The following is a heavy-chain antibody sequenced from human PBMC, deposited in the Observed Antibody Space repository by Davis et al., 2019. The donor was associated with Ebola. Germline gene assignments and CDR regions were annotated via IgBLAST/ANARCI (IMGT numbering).Heavy chain of an antibody. CDR2: INSNNGVT. CDR3: ARGGYSSTAELGY. Sequence: ASVQVSCKTSGYPFITFFMDWVREAPGQGLEWMGRINSNNGVTHFAQKFQGRVTMTRDTSISTAYMELSRLRSDDTAVYYCARGGYSSTAELGYWGQGTLVSVSS. CDR1: GYPFITFF. J-gene: IGHJ4*02. D-gene: IGHD6-13*01. V-gene: IGHV1-2*06.